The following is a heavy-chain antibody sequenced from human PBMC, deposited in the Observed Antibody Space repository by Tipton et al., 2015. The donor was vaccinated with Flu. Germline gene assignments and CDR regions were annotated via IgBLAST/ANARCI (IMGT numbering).Heavy chain of an antibody. V-gene: IGHV3-30*02. CDR2: IRHDESDK. J-gene: IGHJ4*02. CDR3: AIFKNPGH. Sequence: SLRLSCAASGLSINDYGMHWVRQAPGKGLEWVAFIRHDESDKFYADSVKGRFTISRDNSKNALYLLINSLRAEDTAVYYCAIFKNPGHWGQGTLVTVSS. D-gene: IGHD2/OR15-2a*01. CDR1: GLSINDYG.